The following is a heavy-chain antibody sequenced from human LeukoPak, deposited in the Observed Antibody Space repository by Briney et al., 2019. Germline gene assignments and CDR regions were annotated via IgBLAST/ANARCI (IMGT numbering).Heavy chain of an antibody. CDR3: ARGPKEQQLGGWFDP. D-gene: IGHD6-13*01. Sequence: ASVKVSCKASGYTFTSYYMHWVRQAPGQGLEWMGIINPSGGSTSYAQKFQGRVTMTRDTSTSTVYMELSSLRSEDTAVYYCARGPKEQQLGGWFDPWGQGTLVTVSS. J-gene: IGHJ5*02. V-gene: IGHV1-46*01. CDR2: INPSGGST. CDR1: GYTFTSYY.